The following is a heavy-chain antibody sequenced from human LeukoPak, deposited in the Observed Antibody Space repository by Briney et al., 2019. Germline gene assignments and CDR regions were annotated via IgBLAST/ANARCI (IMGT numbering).Heavy chain of an antibody. CDR2: ISGSAHDV. V-gene: IGHV3-21*04. CDR1: GFTFSSYS. CDR3: SRDPRHNDY. Sequence: GGSLRLSCAASGFTFSSYSMNWVRQAPGKGLELLSYISGSAHDVNYIDSVRGRFTISRDNAKNSLYLHMNSLTVEDTAVYYCSRDPRHNDYWGQGTLVTVSS. J-gene: IGHJ4*02.